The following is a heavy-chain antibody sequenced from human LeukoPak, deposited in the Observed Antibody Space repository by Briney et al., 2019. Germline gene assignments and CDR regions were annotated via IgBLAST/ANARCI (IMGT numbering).Heavy chain of an antibody. J-gene: IGHJ4*02. CDR3: ARDPMVEWEPRYYFDY. Sequence: SVTVSFRGSGGTFSIYAISWVRQAPGQGLEWMGGIIPIFGTANYAQKFQGRVTITADESTSTAYMELSSLRSEDTAVYYCARDPMVEWEPRYYFDYWGQGTLVTVSS. V-gene: IGHV1-69*13. CDR1: GGTFSIYA. D-gene: IGHD1-26*01. CDR2: IIPIFGTA.